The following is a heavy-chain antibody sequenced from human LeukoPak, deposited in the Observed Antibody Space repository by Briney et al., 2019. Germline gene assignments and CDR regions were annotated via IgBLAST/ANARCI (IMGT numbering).Heavy chain of an antibody. V-gene: IGHV3-7*01. CDR1: GFSFSTSW. D-gene: IGHD1-26*01. CDR3: SWSLNY. CDR2: INQDGSDK. Sequence: GGSLRLSCAASGFSFSTSWMDWVRQAPGKGLEWVANINQDGSDKSYVDSVKGRFTISRDNAENSLYLQMNSLRAEDTAVYFCSWSLNYWGQGTLVTVSS. J-gene: IGHJ4*02.